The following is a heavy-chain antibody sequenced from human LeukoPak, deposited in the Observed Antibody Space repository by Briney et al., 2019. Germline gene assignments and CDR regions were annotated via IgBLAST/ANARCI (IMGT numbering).Heavy chain of an antibody. CDR2: IYYSGST. CDR1: GGSISSSSYY. V-gene: IGHV4-61*05. Sequence: KPSETLSLTCTVSGGSISSSSYYWGWIRQPPGKGLEWIGYIYYSGSTNYNPSLKSRVTISVDTSKNQFSLKLSSVTAADTAVYYCARGSSGWYLVAFDIWGQGTMVTVSS. CDR3: ARGSSGWYLVAFDI. J-gene: IGHJ3*02. D-gene: IGHD6-19*01.